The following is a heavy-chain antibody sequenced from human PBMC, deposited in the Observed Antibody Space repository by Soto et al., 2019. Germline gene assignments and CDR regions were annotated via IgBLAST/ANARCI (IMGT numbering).Heavy chain of an antibody. Sequence: PGGSLRLSCAACGFNFSDYAMHWVRQDKGKGLEWVAVVSHDGRNTHYADSVKGRFTISRDSSKNTVSLEMTSLRAEDTAVYYCAKGGRQWLVTSDFNYWGQGALVTVSS. D-gene: IGHD6-19*01. V-gene: IGHV3-30*18. J-gene: IGHJ4*02. CDR2: VSHDGRNT. CDR1: GFNFSDYA. CDR3: AKGGRQWLVTSDFNY.